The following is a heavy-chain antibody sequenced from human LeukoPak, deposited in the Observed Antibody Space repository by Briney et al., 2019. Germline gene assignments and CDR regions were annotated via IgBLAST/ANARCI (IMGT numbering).Heavy chain of an antibody. J-gene: IGHJ6*03. Sequence: PSETLSLTCTVSGGPISTSSYYWGWIRQPPGKGLEWIGSIYYSGSTYYNPSLKSRVTISVDTSKNQFSLKLSSVTAADTAVYYCARHSSIAAPVHYMDVWGKGTTVTVSS. V-gene: IGHV4-39*01. D-gene: IGHD6-6*01. CDR1: GGPISTSSYY. CDR3: ARHSSIAAPVHYMDV. CDR2: IYYSGST.